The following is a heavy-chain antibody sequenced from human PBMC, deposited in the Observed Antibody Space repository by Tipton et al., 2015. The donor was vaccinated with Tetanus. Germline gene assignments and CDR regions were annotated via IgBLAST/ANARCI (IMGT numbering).Heavy chain of an antibody. CDR2: ISSSSSYI. D-gene: IGHD5-12*01. CDR3: ARENGGYDYYYYYGMDV. V-gene: IGHV3-21*01. Sequence: SLRLSCAASGFTFSSYGMNWVRQAPGKGLEWVSSISSSSSYIYYADSVKGRFTMSRDNAKNSLYLQMNSLRAEDTAVYYCARENGGYDYYYYYGMDVWGQGTTVTVSS. J-gene: IGHJ6*02. CDR1: GFTFSSYG.